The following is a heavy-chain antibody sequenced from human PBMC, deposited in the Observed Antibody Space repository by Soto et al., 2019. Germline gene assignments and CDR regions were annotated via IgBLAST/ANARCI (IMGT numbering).Heavy chain of an antibody. J-gene: IGHJ6*03. CDR2: IYYSGST. Sequence: SETLSLICTVAGGTLSSYYLSWVRQPPGKGLEWIGYIYYSGSTNYNPSLKSRVTISVDTSKNQFSLKLSSVTAADTAVYYCARVGSYYYYMDVWGKGTTVTVSS. D-gene: IGHD6-25*01. V-gene: IGHV4-59*01. CDR3: ARVGSYYYYMDV. CDR1: GGTLSSYY.